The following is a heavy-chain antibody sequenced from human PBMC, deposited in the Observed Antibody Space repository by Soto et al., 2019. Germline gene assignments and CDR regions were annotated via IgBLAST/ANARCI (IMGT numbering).Heavy chain of an antibody. CDR3: ARGRNYDFWSGYHDAFDI. D-gene: IGHD3-3*01. CDR2: MNPNSGNT. CDR1: GYTFTSYD. V-gene: IGHV1-8*01. J-gene: IGHJ3*02. Sequence: ASVKVSCKASGYTFTSYDINWVRQATGQGLEWMGWMNPNSGNTGYAQKFQGRVTMTRNTSISTVYMELSSLRSEDTAVYYCARGRNYDFWSGYHDAFDIWGQGTMVTVSS.